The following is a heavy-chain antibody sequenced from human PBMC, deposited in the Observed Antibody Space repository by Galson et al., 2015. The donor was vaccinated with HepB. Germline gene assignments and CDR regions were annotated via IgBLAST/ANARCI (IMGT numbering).Heavy chain of an antibody. CDR3: ASLRGADPLGFDY. D-gene: IGHD3-16*02. V-gene: IGHV1-2*04. J-gene: IGHJ4*02. Sequence: SVKVSCKASGYTFTGYYMHWVRQAPGQGLEWMGWINPNSGGTNYAQKFQGWVTMTRDTSISAAYLQWSSLKASDTAMYYCASLRGADPLGFDYWGQGTLVTVSS. CDR1: GYTFTGYY. CDR2: INPNSGGT.